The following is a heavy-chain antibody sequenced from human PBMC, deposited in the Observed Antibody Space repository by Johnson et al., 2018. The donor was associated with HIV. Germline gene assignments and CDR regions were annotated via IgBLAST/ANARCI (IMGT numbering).Heavy chain of an antibody. CDR1: GFTFSSYA. CDR2: ISYDGSNK. D-gene: IGHD1-26*01. CDR3: AIIPPGGAGKGADAFDI. Sequence: QVQLVESGGGVVQPGRSLRLSCAASGFTFSSYAMHWVRQAPGKGLEWVAVISYDGSNKYYADSVKGRLTISRDNSKNTLYLQMNSLRAEDTAVYYCAIIPPGGAGKGADAFDIWGQGTMVTVSS. V-gene: IGHV3-30-3*01. J-gene: IGHJ3*02.